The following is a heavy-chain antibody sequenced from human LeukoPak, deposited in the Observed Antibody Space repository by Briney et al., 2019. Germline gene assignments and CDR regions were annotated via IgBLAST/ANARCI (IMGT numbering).Heavy chain of an antibody. J-gene: IGHJ5*02. D-gene: IGHD3-9*01. CDR3: AGGHRNWLLSWFDP. CDR1: GGSFSGSY. Sequence: SETLSLTCAVYGGSFSGSYWSWIRQPPWKGLEWIGEINDSENTNYNPSLKSRVTISIDTSKNQFSLTLTSVTAADTAVYYCAGGHRNWLLSWFDPWGRGTLVTVSS. V-gene: IGHV4-34*01. CDR2: INDSENT.